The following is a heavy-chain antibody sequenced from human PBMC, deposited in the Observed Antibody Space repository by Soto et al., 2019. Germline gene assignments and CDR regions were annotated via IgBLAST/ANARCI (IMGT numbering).Heavy chain of an antibody. CDR1: GFSFSNAW. CDR2: IKSNIDGGTT. D-gene: IGHD3-10*01. V-gene: IGHV3-15*07. CDR3: TTGPYGSGSYDKVFG. J-gene: IGHJ4*02. Sequence: GGSLRLSCAASGFSFSNAWMNWVRQAPGKGLEWVGRIKSNIDGGTTDYAASVKGRFAISRDDSKNTLYVQMNSLRSEDTAVYYCTTGPYGSGSYDKVFGWGQGTLVTVSS.